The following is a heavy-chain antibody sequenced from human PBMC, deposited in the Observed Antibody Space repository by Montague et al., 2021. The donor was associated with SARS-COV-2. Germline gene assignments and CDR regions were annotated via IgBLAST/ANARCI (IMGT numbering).Heavy chain of an antibody. CDR3: ARGRQHINMVVVVVTGGEYYFDX. V-gene: IGHV4-34*01. Sequence: SETLSLTCAVYDGSFSDYSWTWIRQPPGKGLEWIGEINHRGSTNYNPSLKSRATISVDTSKNQFSLKMTSVTAADTAVYYCARGRQHINMVVVVVTGGEYYFDXWGQGTLVAVSS. D-gene: IGHD3-22*01. CDR2: INHRGST. CDR1: DGSFSDYS. J-gene: IGHJ4*02.